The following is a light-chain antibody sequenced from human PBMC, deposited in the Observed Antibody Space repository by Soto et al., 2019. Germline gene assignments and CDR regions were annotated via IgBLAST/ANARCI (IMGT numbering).Light chain of an antibody. CDR2: GAS. CDR3: QQYNNWHRT. CDR1: QSLSSN. J-gene: IGKJ1*01. V-gene: IGKV3-15*01. Sequence: EIVMTQAPATLYVSPGETVTLSCRASQSLSSNLAWYQQKPGQAPRLLIYGASIRVDATPRRFRGSGSGTEFTLTISSLQSEDFAVYYCQQYNNWHRTFGQGTKVDIK.